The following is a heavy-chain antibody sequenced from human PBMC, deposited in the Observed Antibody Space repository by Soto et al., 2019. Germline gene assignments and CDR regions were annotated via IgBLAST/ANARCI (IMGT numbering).Heavy chain of an antibody. D-gene: IGHD3-22*01. Sequence: ASVKVSCKASGGTFGSDAITCVRPAPGQGLEWVGRIIPIFGTTNYAQNLQGRVTISADKSTLTSYMELHSLTSDDTALYYCARDRTDSGYYTNWLDPWGQGTQVTVSS. CDR2: IIPIFGTT. V-gene: IGHV1-69*06. CDR1: GGTFGSDA. J-gene: IGHJ5*02. CDR3: ARDRTDSGYYTNWLDP.